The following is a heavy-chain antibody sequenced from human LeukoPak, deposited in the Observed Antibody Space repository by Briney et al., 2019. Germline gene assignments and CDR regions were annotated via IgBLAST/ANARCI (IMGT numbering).Heavy chain of an antibody. CDR1: GYTFTSYY. Sequence: ASVQVSCKASGYTFTSYYMHWVRQAPGQGLEWMGIINPSGGSTSYAQKFQGRVTMTRDTSTSTVYMELSSLRSEDTAVYYCAKGYSNYYFDYWGQGTLVTVSS. CDR2: INPSGGST. V-gene: IGHV1-46*01. D-gene: IGHD6-13*01. CDR3: AKGYSNYYFDY. J-gene: IGHJ4*02.